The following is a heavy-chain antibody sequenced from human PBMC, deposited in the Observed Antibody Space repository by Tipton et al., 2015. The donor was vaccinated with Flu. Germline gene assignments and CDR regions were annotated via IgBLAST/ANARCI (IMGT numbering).Heavy chain of an antibody. CDR3: AREGLGYDFWSGYYTNRGYIDY. V-gene: IGHV4-61*01. CDR2: IYYSGST. CDR1: GGSVSSGSYY. J-gene: IGHJ4*02. Sequence: TLSLTCTVSGGSVSSGSYYWSWIRQPPGKGLEWIGYIYYSGSTNYNPSLKSRVTISVDTSKNQFSLKLSSVTAADTAVYYCAREGLGYDFWSGYYTNRGYIDYWGQGTLVTVSS. D-gene: IGHD3-3*01.